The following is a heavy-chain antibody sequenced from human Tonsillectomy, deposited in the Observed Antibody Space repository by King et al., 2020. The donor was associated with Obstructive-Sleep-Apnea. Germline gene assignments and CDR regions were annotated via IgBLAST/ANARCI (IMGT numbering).Heavy chain of an antibody. D-gene: IGHD2-15*01. CDR2: IYWNGDRK. Sequence: VQLVESGGGVARPGGSLRLSCAASGFTFDDYGMSWVRQAPGKGLEWVSGIYWNGDRKAYADSVKGRFTISRDNAKNSLYLQMNSLRAEDTALYYCARGRWQAIDYWGRGTLVTVSS. CDR1: GFTFDDYG. V-gene: IGHV3-20*04. J-gene: IGHJ4*02. CDR3: ARGRWQAIDY.